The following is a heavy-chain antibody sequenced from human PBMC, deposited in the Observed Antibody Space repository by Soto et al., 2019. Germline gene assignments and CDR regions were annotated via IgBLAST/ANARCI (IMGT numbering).Heavy chain of an antibody. D-gene: IGHD4-17*01. Sequence: QVKLVQSGAEVKKPGASVKVSCKASGYTFSSYDINWVRQATGQGLEWMGWMNPKSGHTGSAQKFQGRVTMTRDTSISTAYMELSRLRSEDTAISYCARTDGALDVWGQGTTVTVSS. CDR2: MNPKSGHT. J-gene: IGHJ6*02. V-gene: IGHV1-8*01. CDR1: GYTFSSYD. CDR3: ARTDGALDV.